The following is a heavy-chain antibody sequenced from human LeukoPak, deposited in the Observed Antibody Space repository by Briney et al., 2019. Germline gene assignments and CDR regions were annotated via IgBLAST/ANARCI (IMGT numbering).Heavy chain of an antibody. J-gene: IGHJ5*02. D-gene: IGHD5-12*01. CDR2: MNPNSGNT. CDR1: GYTFTSYD. V-gene: IGHV1-8*01. Sequence: GASVKVSCKASGYTFTSYDINWVRQATGQGLEWMGWMNPNSGNTGYAQKFQGRVTMTRNTSISTAYMELSSLRSEDTAVYYCAREFIVATEEVFSVANNWFDPWGQGTLVTVSS. CDR3: AREFIVATEEVFSVANNWFDP.